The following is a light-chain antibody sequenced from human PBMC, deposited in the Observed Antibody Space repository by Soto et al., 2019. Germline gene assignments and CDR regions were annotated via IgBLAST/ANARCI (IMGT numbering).Light chain of an antibody. CDR3: QQYYRSSIT. V-gene: IGKV1-8*01. J-gene: IGKJ5*01. Sequence: AIRMTQSPSSFSASTGDRVTITCRASQGISSYLAWYQQKPGKAPKLLIYAASTLQSGVPSRFSGTGSGTEFTLTISSLQPDDFATYYCQQYYRSSITFGQGTRLEIK. CDR2: AAS. CDR1: QGISSY.